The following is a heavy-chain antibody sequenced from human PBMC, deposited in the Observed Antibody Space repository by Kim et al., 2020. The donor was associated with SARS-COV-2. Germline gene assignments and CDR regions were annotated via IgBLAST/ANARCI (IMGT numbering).Heavy chain of an antibody. CDR3: ARDESLDLPGIRGFDH. CDR2: LNRDGSKT. J-gene: IGHJ4*02. CDR1: GFTFSSYW. V-gene: IGHV3-74*01. Sequence: GGSLRLSCAASGFTFSSYWMHWVRQAPGTGLVCVASLNRDGSKTYYAGSVRGRFTISRDNAKKTLYLQMNSLRVEDTAVYYCARDESLDLPGIRGFDHWGQGTLVTVSS. D-gene: IGHD3-3*02.